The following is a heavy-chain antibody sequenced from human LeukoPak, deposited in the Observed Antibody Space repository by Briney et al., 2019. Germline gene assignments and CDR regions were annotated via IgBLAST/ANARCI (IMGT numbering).Heavy chain of an antibody. CDR1: GFTLSRHW. J-gene: IGHJ5*02. CDR2: IKQDGSKE. Sequence: GGSLRLSCAASGFTLSRHWMSWVRQAPGKGLEWVANIKQDGSKEYYVDSVRGRFTMSRDNAKNSLYLQMNSPRAEDTAVYYCVRVSVVGYSDKADCYRWFDLWGQGTLVTVSS. D-gene: IGHD3-22*01. V-gene: IGHV3-7*01. CDR3: VRVSVVGYSDKADCYRWFDL.